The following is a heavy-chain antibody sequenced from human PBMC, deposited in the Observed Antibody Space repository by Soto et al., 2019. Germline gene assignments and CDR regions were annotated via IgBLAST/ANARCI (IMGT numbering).Heavy chain of an antibody. CDR1: GFTFSSYA. D-gene: IGHD6-13*01. V-gene: IGHV3-23*01. CDR3: ARRGPGTYFDY. Sequence: GGSLRLSCAASGFTFSSYAMNWVRQAPGKGLEWVSVISGSGDSTYSADSVKGRFTISRDNSKNTLYLQMNSLRTEDTAVYYCARRGPGTYFDYWGQGTLVTVSS. CDR2: ISGSGDST. J-gene: IGHJ4*02.